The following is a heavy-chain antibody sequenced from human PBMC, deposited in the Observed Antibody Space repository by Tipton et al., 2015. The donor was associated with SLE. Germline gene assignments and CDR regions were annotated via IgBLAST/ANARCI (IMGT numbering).Heavy chain of an antibody. CDR3: ARDPAGERGGDCRDY. D-gene: IGHD1-1*01. V-gene: IGHV1-46*01. Sequence: QLVQSGAEVKKPGASVKVSCKASGYTFTSYYIHWVRQAPGQGLEWMGILNPSGGSTNYAQKFQGRVTMTRDTSTRTVYMELSSLRSEDTAVYYCARDPAGERGGDCRDYWGQGTLVTVSS. J-gene: IGHJ4*02. CDR2: LNPSGGST. CDR1: GYTFTSYY.